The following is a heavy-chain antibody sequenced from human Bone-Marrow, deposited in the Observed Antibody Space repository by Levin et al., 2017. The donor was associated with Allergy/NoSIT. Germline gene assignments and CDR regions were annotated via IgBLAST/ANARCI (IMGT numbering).Heavy chain of an antibody. CDR2: ISYDGSNE. V-gene: IGHV3-30*03. CDR3: ARGMTNHYFDY. CDR1: GLTFSSYG. Sequence: LSLTCAASGLTFSSYGMHWVRPAPGKGLEWVAIISYDGSNEVYADSVKGRFTISRDNSKNTLYLQMSSLRADDTAVYYCARGMTNHYFDYWGQGALVTVSS. J-gene: IGHJ4*02.